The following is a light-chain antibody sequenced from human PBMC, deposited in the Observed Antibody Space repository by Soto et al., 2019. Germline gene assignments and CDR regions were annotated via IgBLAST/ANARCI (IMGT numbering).Light chain of an antibody. CDR1: SSDVGAYNY. CDR2: EVN. V-gene: IGLV2-14*01. J-gene: IGLJ2*01. Sequence: QSVLTQPASVTGSPGQSITISCTGTSSDVGAYNYVSWYQQHPGKAPKLMIYEVNNRPSGVSDRFSGSKSGNMASLTISGLQAEDEADYYCNSHTTSASLVFGGGTKLTVL. CDR3: NSHTTSASLV.